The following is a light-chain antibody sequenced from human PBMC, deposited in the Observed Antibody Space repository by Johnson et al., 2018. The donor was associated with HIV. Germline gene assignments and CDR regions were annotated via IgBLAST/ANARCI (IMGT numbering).Light chain of an antibody. CDR2: DNN. V-gene: IGLV1-51*01. CDR1: SSNIGNNY. J-gene: IGLJ1*01. Sequence: QYALTQPPSVSVAPGQKVTISCSGSSSNIGNNYVSWYQQLPGTAPKLLIYDNNKRPSGIPDRFSGSKSGTSATLGITGLPTGDEADYFCGTWDSSLSAGGYVFGTGTKVTVL. CDR3: GTWDSSLSAGGYV.